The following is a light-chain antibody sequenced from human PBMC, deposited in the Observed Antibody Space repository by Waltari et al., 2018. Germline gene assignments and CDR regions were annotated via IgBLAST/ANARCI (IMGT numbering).Light chain of an antibody. Sequence: IQMPQSPSSVSASVGHRVTITCRASQGVSSWVAWYQQKPGKAPNLLIYAASSLLSGVPSRFSGSGSGTDFTLTISSLQPEDFATYYCQQTNSFPRTFGGGTKVEI. CDR2: AAS. CDR1: QGVSSW. CDR3: QQTNSFPRT. V-gene: IGKV1-12*01. J-gene: IGKJ4*01.